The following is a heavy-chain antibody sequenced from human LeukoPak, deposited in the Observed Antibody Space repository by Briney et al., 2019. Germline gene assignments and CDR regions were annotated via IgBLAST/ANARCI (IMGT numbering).Heavy chain of an antibody. D-gene: IGHD3-22*01. CDR2: ISYDGSNK. CDR1: GFTFSSYG. CDR3: ARERYDSSGYRLDY. J-gene: IGHJ4*02. V-gene: IGHV3-30*19. Sequence: GRSLRLSCAASGFTFSSYGMHWVRQAPGRGLEWVAVISYDGSNKYYADSVKGRFTISRDNSKNTLYLQMNSLRAEDTAVYYCARERYDSSGYRLDYWGQGTLVTVSS.